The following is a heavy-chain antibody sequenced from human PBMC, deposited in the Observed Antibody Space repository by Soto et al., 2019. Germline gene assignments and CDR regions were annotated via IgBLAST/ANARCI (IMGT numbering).Heavy chain of an antibody. V-gene: IGHV5-51*01. CDR3: XRHGSSSTSYYYYYGMDV. CDR1: GYSFTTYW. CDR2: IYPDDSDT. J-gene: IGHJ6*02. Sequence: GESLKISCKASGYSFTTYWIGWGRQMPGRGLEWMGIIYPDDSDTRYSPSFQGQVTISADKSISTTYLQWSSLKASDTAMYYCXRHGSSSTSYYYYYGMDVWGQGTTVTVS. D-gene: IGHD3-10*01.